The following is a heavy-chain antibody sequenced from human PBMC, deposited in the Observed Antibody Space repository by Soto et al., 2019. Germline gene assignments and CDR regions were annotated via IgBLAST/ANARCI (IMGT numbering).Heavy chain of an antibody. CDR1: GYTFTGYY. D-gene: IGHD3-3*01. CDR3: ARGNVLRFLEWSPALDY. J-gene: IGHJ4*02. CDR2: INPNSGGT. Sequence: AASVKVSCKASGYTFTGYYMHWVRQAPGQGLEWMGWINPNSGGTNYAQKFQGWVTMTRDTSISTAYMELSRLRSDDTAVYYCARGNVLRFLEWSPALDYWGQGTLVTVSS. V-gene: IGHV1-2*04.